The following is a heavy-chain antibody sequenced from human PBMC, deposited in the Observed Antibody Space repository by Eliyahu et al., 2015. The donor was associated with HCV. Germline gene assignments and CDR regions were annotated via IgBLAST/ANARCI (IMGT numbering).Heavy chain of an antibody. CDR1: GXTFSSXA. J-gene: IGHJ3*02. D-gene: IGHD3-16*01. V-gene: IGHV3-23*01. CDR3: ARDNRVPWGAFDI. CDR2: ISGSDTST. Sequence: EVKLLESGGGLVQPEGSLRLSXAASGXTFSSXAMNWVRQAPGKGLEWVSTISGSDTSTYYADSVKGRFIISRDNSKNTLYLQMNSLRVEDTAVYYCARDNRVPWGAFDIWGPGTVVTVSS.